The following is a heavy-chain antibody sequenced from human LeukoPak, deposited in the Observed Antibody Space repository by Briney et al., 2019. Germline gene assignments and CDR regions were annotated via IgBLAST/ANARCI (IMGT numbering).Heavy chain of an antibody. CDR3: ARGQLATAMGRDYFDY. D-gene: IGHD5-18*01. CDR1: GGSISSSSYY. V-gene: IGHV4-61*02. Sequence: SETLSLTCTASGGSISSSSYYWSWIRQPAGKGLEWIGRIYTSGSTNYNPSLKSRVSMAVDTSKNQFSLKLTSVTAADTAVYYCARGQLATAMGRDYFDYWGQGTVVTVSS. J-gene: IGHJ4*02. CDR2: IYTSGST.